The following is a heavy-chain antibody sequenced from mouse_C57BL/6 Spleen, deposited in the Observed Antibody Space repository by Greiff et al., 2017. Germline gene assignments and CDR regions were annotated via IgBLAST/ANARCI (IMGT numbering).Heavy chain of an antibody. D-gene: IGHD1-1*01. CDR2: IYPRSGNT. CDR3: ARNRDYGSSYWYFDV. CDR1: GYTFTSYG. V-gene: IGHV1-81*01. Sequence: QVHVKQSGAELARPGASVKLSCKASGYTFTSYGISWVKQRTGQGLEWIGEIYPRSGNTYYNEKFKGKATLTADKSSSTAYMELRSLTSEDSAVYFCARNRDYGSSYWYFDVWGTGTTVTVSS. J-gene: IGHJ1*03.